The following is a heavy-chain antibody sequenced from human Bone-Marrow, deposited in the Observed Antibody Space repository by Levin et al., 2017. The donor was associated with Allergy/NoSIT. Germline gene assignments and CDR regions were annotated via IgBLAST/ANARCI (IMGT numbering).Heavy chain of an antibody. V-gene: IGHV5-51*01. J-gene: IGHJ4*02. CDR2: IYPHDSDT. Sequence: GESLKISCEGSGYMFTSYWIGWVRQMPGKGLEWMGVIYPHDSDTRYSPSFQGQVTISVDKSIKTAYLQWSSLKASDTAIYYCARLTLLRGVIRRSFDYWGQGTLVTVSS. D-gene: IGHD3-10*01. CDR1: GYMFTSYW. CDR3: ARLTLLRGVIRRSFDY.